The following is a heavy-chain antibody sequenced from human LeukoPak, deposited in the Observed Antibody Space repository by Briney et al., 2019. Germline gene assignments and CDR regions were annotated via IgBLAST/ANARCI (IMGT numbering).Heavy chain of an antibody. CDR1: GGSISSSSHY. CDR3: ARRSAAAAGPAPPDY. CDR2: IYYSGST. D-gene: IGHD6-13*01. V-gene: IGHV4-39*01. J-gene: IGHJ4*02. Sequence: SETLSLTCTVSGGSISSSSHYWSWIRQPPGKGLEWIGSIYYSGSTYYNPSLKSRVTISVDTSKNQFSLKLSSVTAADTAVYYCARRSAAAAGPAPPDYWGQGTLVTVSS.